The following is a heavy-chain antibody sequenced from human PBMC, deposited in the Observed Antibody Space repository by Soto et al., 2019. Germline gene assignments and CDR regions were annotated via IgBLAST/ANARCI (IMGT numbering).Heavy chain of an antibody. CDR3: AKGSYTGMYSDFDY. J-gene: IGHJ4*01. V-gene: IGHV3-30*18. D-gene: IGHD1-26*01. CDR1: GFTFSSYG. CDR2: ISYDGSNK. Sequence: QVQLVESGGGVVQPGRSLRLSCAASGFTFSSYGMHWVRQAPGKGLEWVAVISYDGSNKSYRDSVKGRFTISRDNSRNTLYLQMNSLRAEDTAVYYCAKGSYTGMYSDFDYWGQGTLVTVSS.